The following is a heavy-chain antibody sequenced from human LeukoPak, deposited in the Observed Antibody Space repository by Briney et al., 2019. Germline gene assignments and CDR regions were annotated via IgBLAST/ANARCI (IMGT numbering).Heavy chain of an antibody. Sequence: GGSLRLSCTTSGFAFSNYAMNWVRQAPGKGLEWVSGISGFNTYYADSVRGRFTISRDNSKNVMYLQMNGLRAEGTAIYYCAKDVCTSPRCLLYFDSWGQGTPVTVSS. V-gene: IGHV3-23*01. CDR1: GFAFSNYA. CDR2: ISGFNT. D-gene: IGHD2-8*01. CDR3: AKDVCTSPRCLLYFDS. J-gene: IGHJ4*02.